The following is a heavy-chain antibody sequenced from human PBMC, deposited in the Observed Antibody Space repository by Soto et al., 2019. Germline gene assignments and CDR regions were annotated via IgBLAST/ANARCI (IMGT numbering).Heavy chain of an antibody. D-gene: IGHD1-26*01. CDR3: ARAYSGSYEGAFDI. CDR1: GGSFSGYY. V-gene: IGHV4-34*01. J-gene: IGHJ3*02. Sequence: PSETLSLTCAVHGGSFSGYYWSWIRQPPGKGLEWIGEINHSGSTNYNPSLKSRVTISVDTSKNQFSLKLSSVTAADTAVYYCARAYSGSYEGAFDIWGQGTMVTVSS. CDR2: INHSGST.